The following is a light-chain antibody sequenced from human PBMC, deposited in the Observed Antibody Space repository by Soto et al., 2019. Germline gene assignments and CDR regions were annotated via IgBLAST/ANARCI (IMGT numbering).Light chain of an antibody. J-gene: IGKJ4*01. Sequence: DIQMTQSPSTLSASVGDRVTITCRASQSISSWLAWYQQKPGRAPKLLIYKASSLESGVPSRFSGSGSGTDFTLTISSLQAEDVAVYYCQQYHSPPLAFGGGTKVDIK. CDR1: QSISSW. CDR3: QQYHSPPLA. V-gene: IGKV1-5*03. CDR2: KAS.